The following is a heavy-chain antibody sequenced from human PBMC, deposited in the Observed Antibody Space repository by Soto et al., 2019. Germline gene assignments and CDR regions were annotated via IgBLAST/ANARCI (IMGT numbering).Heavy chain of an antibody. CDR2: ISSSSSYI. J-gene: IGHJ4*02. CDR1: GFTFSSYS. D-gene: IGHD3-3*01. CDR3: ARDVFGQFDY. V-gene: IGHV3-21*01. Sequence: GGSLRLSCSASGFTFSSYSMNWVRQAPGKGLEWVSSISSSSSYIYYADSVKGRFTISRDNAKNSLYLQMNSLRAEDTAVYYCARDVFGQFDYWGQGTLVTVSS.